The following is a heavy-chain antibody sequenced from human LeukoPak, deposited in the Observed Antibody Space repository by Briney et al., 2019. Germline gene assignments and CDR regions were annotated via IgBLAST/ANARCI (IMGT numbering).Heavy chain of an antibody. Sequence: ASVKVSCKASGYTFTSYDINWVRQATGQGLEWMGWMNPNSGNTGYAQKFQGRVTMTRNTSISTAYMELSSLRSEDTAVYYCARAPRYNWNDDRDFDYWGQGTLVTVPS. CDR1: GYTFTSYD. CDR2: MNPNSGNT. J-gene: IGHJ4*02. V-gene: IGHV1-8*01. CDR3: ARAPRYNWNDDRDFDY. D-gene: IGHD1-20*01.